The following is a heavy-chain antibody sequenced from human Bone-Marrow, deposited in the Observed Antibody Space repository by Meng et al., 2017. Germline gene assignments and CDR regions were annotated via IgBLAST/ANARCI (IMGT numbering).Heavy chain of an antibody. CDR2: IYYSGST. V-gene: IGHV4-59*01. Sequence: QVQLQEAGPGLVQPSETLYLTCTVSGGSISSYYWSWIRQPPGKGLEWIGYIYYSGSTNYNPSLKSRVTISVDTSKNQFSLKLSSVTAADTAVYYCARRPEWLGYFDYWGQGTLVTVSS. CDR3: ARRPEWLGYFDY. D-gene: IGHD3-3*01. J-gene: IGHJ4*02. CDR1: GGSISSYY.